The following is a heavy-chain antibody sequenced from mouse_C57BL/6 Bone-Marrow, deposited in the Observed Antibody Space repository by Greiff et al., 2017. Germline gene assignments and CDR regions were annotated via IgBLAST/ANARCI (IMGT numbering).Heavy chain of an antibody. CDR2: IYPGSGST. V-gene: IGHV1-55*01. D-gene: IGHD1-1*01. CDR1: GYTFTSYW. CDR3: AIYYYGSSYV. J-gene: IGHJ1*03. Sequence: VQLQESGAELARPGASVKLSCKASGYTFTSYWITWVKQKPGQGLEWIGDIYPGSGSTNYNEKFKSKATLTVDTSSSTAYMQLSSLTSEDSAVYYCAIYYYGSSYVWGTGTTVTVSS.